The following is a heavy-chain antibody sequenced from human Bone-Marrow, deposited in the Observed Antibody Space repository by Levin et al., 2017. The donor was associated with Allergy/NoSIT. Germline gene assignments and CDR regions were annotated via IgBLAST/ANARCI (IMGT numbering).Heavy chain of an antibody. V-gene: IGHV3-23*01. CDR3: ARRWVGNSGAVFDD. J-gene: IGHJ4*02. CDR2: ISGSGDKT. CDR1: GFSFESNA. D-gene: IGHD3-10*01. Sequence: GGSLRLSCAASGFSFESNAMSWVRQAPGKGLEWVSAISGSGDKTFHADSVKGRFAISRDNSKNSVHLQMSRLRGEDAAVYYCARRWVGNSGAVFDDWGQGTQVTVSS.